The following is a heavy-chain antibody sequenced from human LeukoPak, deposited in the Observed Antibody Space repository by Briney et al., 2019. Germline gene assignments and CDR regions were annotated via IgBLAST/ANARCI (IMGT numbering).Heavy chain of an antibody. Sequence: GGSLRLSCAASGFTFSSYGMHWVRQAPGEGLEWVAVISYDGSNKYYADSVKGRFTISRDNAKNTLYLQMNSLRAEDTAVYYCARGNYYGQDYWGQGTLVTVSS. CDR3: ARGNYYGQDY. D-gene: IGHD3-10*01. V-gene: IGHV3-30*03. J-gene: IGHJ4*02. CDR2: ISYDGSNK. CDR1: GFTFSSYG.